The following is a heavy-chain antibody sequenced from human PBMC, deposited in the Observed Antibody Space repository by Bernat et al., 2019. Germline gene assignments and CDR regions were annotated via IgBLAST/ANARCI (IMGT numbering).Heavy chain of an antibody. D-gene: IGHD5-12*01. J-gene: IGHJ4*02. V-gene: IGHV3-23*04. CDR1: GFTFSSYA. CDR3: AKDWAEYSGYDTFLGY. Sequence: EVQLVESGGGLVQPGGSLSPSCAASGFTFSSYAMSWVRQAPGKGLEWVSAISGSGGSTYYADSMKGRFTISRDNSKNTLYLQMNSLRAEDTAVYYCAKDWAEYSGYDTFLGYWGQGTLVTVSS. CDR2: ISGSGGST.